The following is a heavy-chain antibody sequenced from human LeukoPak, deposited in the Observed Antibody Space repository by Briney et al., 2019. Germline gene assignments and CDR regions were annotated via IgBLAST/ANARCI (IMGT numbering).Heavy chain of an antibody. V-gene: IGHV1-69*13. Sequence: GASVKVSCKASGYTFTSYAMNWVRQAPGQGLEWMGGNIPIFGTANYAQKFQGRVTITADESTSTAYMELSSLRSEDTAVYYCARGFIVVVPAANGAGAFDIWGQGTMVTVSS. CDR1: GYTFTSYA. J-gene: IGHJ3*02. CDR3: ARGFIVVVPAANGAGAFDI. CDR2: NIPIFGTA. D-gene: IGHD2-2*01.